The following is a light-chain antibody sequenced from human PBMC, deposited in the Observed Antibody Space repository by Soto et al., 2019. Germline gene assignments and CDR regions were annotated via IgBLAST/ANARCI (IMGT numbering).Light chain of an antibody. J-gene: IGLJ1*01. CDR3: SSYTSSSTRV. Sequence: QSALTQPASVSGSPGQSITISCAGTSGDVGAYNYVSWYQQHPDKAPKLMIYEVSNRPSGVSNRFSGSKSVNTATLTISGLQAEDEADYYCSSYTSSSTRVFGTRTKVTVL. CDR2: EVS. V-gene: IGLV2-14*03. CDR1: SGDVGAYNY.